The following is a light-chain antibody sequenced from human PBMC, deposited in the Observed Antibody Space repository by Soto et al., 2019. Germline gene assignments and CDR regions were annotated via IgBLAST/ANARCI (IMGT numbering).Light chain of an antibody. CDR3: QQYNSYLLT. CDR2: DAS. Sequence: DIQMTQSPSILSASVGDIVSITCRASQSISSWLAWYQQKPGKAPKLLIYDASSLESGVPSRFSGSGSGTEFTLTISSLQPDDFATYYCQQYNSYLLTFGGGTKVDIK. CDR1: QSISSW. J-gene: IGKJ4*01. V-gene: IGKV1-5*01.